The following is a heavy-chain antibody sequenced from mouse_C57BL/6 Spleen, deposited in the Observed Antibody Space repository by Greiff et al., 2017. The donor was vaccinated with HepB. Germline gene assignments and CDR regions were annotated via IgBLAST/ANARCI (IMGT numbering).Heavy chain of an antibody. CDR1: GYSFTDYN. J-gene: IGHJ1*03. D-gene: IGHD2-5*01. CDR2: INPNYGTT. V-gene: IGHV1-39*01. CDR3: AREGGAYHSKGDFDV. Sequence: EVKLQESGPELVKPGASVKISCKASGYSFTDYNMNWVKQSNGKSLEWIGVINPNYGTTSYNQKFKGKATLTVDQSSSTAYMQLNSLTSEDSAVYYCAREGGAYHSKGDFDVWGTGTTVTVSS.